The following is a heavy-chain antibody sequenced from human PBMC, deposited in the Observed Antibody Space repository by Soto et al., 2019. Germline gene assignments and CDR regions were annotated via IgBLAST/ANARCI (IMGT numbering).Heavy chain of an antibody. J-gene: IGHJ6*02. CDR3: RRSSRYGTDD. Sequence: QLQLQESGPGLVKPSETLSLTCSVSGGSIRSSSYWGWIRQPPGKGLEWIGSIYSTGSTYYNPSLKSPVTISVDTSKNQFSLNLISVTAADTAVYYCRRSSRYGTDDWGQGTALTVSS. D-gene: IGHD6-13*01. V-gene: IGHV4-39*01. CDR2: IYSTGST. CDR1: GGSIRSSSY.